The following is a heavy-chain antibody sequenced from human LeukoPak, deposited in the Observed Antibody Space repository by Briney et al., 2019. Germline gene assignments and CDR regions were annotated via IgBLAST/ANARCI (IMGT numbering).Heavy chain of an antibody. D-gene: IGHD6-13*01. V-gene: IGHV4-59*08. J-gene: IGHJ4*02. CDR3: ARHRAGALDY. CDR2: NYYSGST. CDR1: GGSISSYY. Sequence: SETLSLTCTVSGGSISSYYWSWIRQPPGKGLEWIGYNYYSGSTNYNPSLKSRVTISVDTSKNQFSLKLSSVTAADTAVYYCARHRAGALDYWGQGTLVTVSS.